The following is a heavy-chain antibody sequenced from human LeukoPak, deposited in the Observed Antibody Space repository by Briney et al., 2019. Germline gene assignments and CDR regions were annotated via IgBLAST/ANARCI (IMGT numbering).Heavy chain of an antibody. D-gene: IGHD1-26*01. CDR2: IYHSGRT. J-gene: IGHJ4*02. CDR1: GYSISSGYY. CDR3: ARSMYSGSRSDY. V-gene: IGHV4-38-2*02. Sequence: SETLSLTCTVSGYSISSGYYWGWIRQPPGKGLEWIGSIYHSGRTFYNPSLKSRVTISVDTSKNQVSLNLSSVTAADTAVYYCARSMYSGSRSDYWGQGTLVTVSA.